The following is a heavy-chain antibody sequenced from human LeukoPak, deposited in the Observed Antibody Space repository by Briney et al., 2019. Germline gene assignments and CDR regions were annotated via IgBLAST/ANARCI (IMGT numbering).Heavy chain of an antibody. J-gene: IGHJ4*02. D-gene: IGHD3-9*01. CDR3: ARSGYYDILTGYSEARYYFDY. Sequence: PSETLSLTCTVSGGSISSYYWSWIRQPPGKGLEWIGYIYYSGSTNYNPSLKSRVTISVDTSKNQFSLKLSSVTATDTAVYYCARSGYYDILTGYSEARYYFDYWGQGTLVTVSS. CDR1: GGSISSYY. V-gene: IGHV4-59*08. CDR2: IYYSGST.